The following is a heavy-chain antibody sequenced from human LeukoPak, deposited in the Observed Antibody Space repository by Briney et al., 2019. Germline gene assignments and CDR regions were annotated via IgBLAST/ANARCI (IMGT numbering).Heavy chain of an antibody. J-gene: IGHJ6*03. D-gene: IGHD6-13*01. Sequence: GGSLRLSCAASGFTFSSYAMNWVRQAPGKGLEWVSASSGSGGNTYYADSVKGRFTISRDNAKNSLYLQMNSLRAEDTAVYYCARERSSSSWPAYYMDVWGKGTTVTVSS. CDR2: SSGSGGNT. CDR1: GFTFSSYA. CDR3: ARERSSSSWPAYYMDV. V-gene: IGHV3-23*01.